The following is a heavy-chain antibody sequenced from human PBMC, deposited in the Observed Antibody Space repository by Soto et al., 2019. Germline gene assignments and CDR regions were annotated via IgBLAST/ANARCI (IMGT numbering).Heavy chain of an antibody. Sequence: SETLSLTCTVSGGSISSYYWSWFRQPPGKGLEWIGYIYYSVTTNYNPSLKSRGTISVDTSKNQFSLKLSSVTAADTAVYYIDHSGIESHTPPQAKSCHCYWDVWGTGTTVTVSS. CDR1: GGSISSYY. D-gene: IGHD2-21*01. CDR3: DHSGIESHTPPQAKSCHCYWDV. CDR2: IYYSVTT. J-gene: IGHJ6*03. V-gene: IGHV4-59*01.